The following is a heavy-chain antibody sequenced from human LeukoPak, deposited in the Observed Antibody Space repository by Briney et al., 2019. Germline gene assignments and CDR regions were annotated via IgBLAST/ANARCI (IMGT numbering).Heavy chain of an antibody. Sequence: SDTLSLTCTVSGGSIRSFYWSWIRQPPGKGLEWIGYTLYSGSTTYNPSLKSRVTMSVDTSKSQFSLRLSSVTAADTAVYYCAKNLGSCSSGGRCYHFDPWGQGTLVTVSS. J-gene: IGHJ5*02. CDR3: AKNLGSCSSGGRCYHFDP. V-gene: IGHV4-59*07. CDR2: TLYSGST. CDR1: GGSIRSFY. D-gene: IGHD2-15*01.